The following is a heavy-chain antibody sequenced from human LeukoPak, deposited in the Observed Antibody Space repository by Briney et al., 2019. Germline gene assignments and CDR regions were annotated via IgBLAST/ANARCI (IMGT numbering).Heavy chain of an antibody. CDR2: IKSKTDGGTT. V-gene: IGHV3-15*01. J-gene: IGHJ4*02. CDR3: ARGPPGIAVAGRYFDY. Sequence: GGSLRLSCAASGFTFSNAWMSWVRQAPGKGLEWVGRIKSKTDGGTTDYAAPVKGRFTISRDDSKNTLYLQMNSLKTEDTAVYYCARGPPGIAVAGRYFDYWGQGTLVTVSS. D-gene: IGHD6-19*01. CDR1: GFTFSNAW.